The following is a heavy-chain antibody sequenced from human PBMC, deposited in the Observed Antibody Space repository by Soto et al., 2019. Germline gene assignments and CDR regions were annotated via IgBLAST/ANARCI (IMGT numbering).Heavy chain of an antibody. Sequence: EVQLVESGGGLVQPGGSLRLSCAASGFTFSSYWMHWVRQAPGKGLVWVSRINSGGSSTDYADSVKGRFTISRDNAKNTLYLQMNSLRAGDTAVYYCGRGSRSYADYWGQGTLGTVSS. D-gene: IGHD1-26*01. J-gene: IGHJ4*02. V-gene: IGHV3-74*01. CDR1: GFTFSSYW. CDR3: GRGSRSYADY. CDR2: INSGGSST.